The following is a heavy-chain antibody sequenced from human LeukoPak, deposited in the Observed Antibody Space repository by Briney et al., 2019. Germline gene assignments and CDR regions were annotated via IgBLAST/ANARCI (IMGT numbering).Heavy chain of an antibody. J-gene: IGHJ4*02. D-gene: IGHD6-19*01. Sequence: GESLKISCKGSGYSFTSYWIGWVRQMPGKGLEWVGIIYPGDSDTRYSPSFQGQVTISADKSISTAYLQWSSLKASDTAMYYCARPRGDSSGWYYYFDYWGQGTLVTVSS. CDR2: IYPGDSDT. V-gene: IGHV5-51*01. CDR3: ARPRGDSSGWYYYFDY. CDR1: GYSFTSYW.